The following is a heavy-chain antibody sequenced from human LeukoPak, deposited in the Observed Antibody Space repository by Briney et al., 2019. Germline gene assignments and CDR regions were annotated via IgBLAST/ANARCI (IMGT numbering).Heavy chain of an antibody. Sequence: TETLSLTCTVSGYSISSGYYWGWIRQPPGKGLEWIGSIYHSGSTYYNPSLKSRVTISVDTSKNQFSLRLSSVTAADTAVYYCARVSGQFYFYYYMDVWGKGTTVTISS. V-gene: IGHV4-38-2*02. CDR3: ARVSGQFYFYYYMDV. CDR2: IYHSGST. J-gene: IGHJ6*03. D-gene: IGHD6-19*01. CDR1: GYSISSGYY.